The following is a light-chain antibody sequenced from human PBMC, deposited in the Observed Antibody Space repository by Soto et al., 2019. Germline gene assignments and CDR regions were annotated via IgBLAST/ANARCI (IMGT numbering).Light chain of an antibody. CDR1: QSVSSN. V-gene: IGKV3-15*01. Sequence: EIVMTQAPATLSVSPGERATLSWRASQSVSSNLAWYQQKPGQAPRLRIYDASNRATGIPARFSGSGSGTEFTLTISSLQPEDFAVYYCQQYYNWPRTFGQGTKVDIK. J-gene: IGKJ1*01. CDR2: DAS. CDR3: QQYYNWPRT.